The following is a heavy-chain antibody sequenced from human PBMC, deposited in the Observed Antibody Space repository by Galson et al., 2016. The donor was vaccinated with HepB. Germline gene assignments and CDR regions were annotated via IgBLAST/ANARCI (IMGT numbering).Heavy chain of an antibody. Sequence: SVKVSCKASGGTFRNFRIDWVRQAPGQGLEWMGGIIPLSQTPNYAQKFQVRVTITADESTSSSYVEVTSLKSEDTAVYYCAREGPSNQALLFPEPLRTWGQGTLVTVSS. CDR1: GGTFRNFR. D-gene: IGHD2-21*02. V-gene: IGHV1-69*13. CDR3: AREGPSNQALLFPEPLRT. CDR2: IIPLSQTP. J-gene: IGHJ4*02.